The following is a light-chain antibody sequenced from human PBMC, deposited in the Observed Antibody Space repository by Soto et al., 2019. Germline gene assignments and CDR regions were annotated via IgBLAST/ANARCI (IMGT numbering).Light chain of an antibody. Sequence: EIVMTQSPATLSVSPGERATLSCRASQSVASNLAWYQRKPDQTPRLLIYDASTRATGIPARFSGSGSGTEFTLTISSLQSEDFAVYYCQQYANWYTFGQGTKLEI. J-gene: IGKJ2*01. CDR3: QQYANWYT. V-gene: IGKV3-15*01. CDR1: QSVASN. CDR2: DAS.